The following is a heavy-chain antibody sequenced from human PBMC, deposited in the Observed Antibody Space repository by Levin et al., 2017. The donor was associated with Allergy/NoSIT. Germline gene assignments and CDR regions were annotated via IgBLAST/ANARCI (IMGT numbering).Heavy chain of an antibody. CDR1: GFIFSDYY. CDR3: ASATVTPY. Sequence: SCAASGFIFSDYYMSWYRQAPGKGLEWISYSSSSGSATYYADSVKGRFTISRDNAKNSLYLQMNSLRAEDTAVYYCASATVTPYWGQGTLVTVSS. J-gene: IGHJ4*02. V-gene: IGHV3-11*01. CDR2: SSSSGSAT. D-gene: IGHD4-17*01.